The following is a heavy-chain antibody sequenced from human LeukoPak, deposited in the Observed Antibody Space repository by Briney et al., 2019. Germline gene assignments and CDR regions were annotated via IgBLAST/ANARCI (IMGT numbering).Heavy chain of an antibody. CDR2: IYYSGST. Sequence: PETLSLTCTVSGGSISSSSYYWGWIRQPPGKGLEWIASIYYSGSTYYNPSLKSRVTISVDTSKNQFSLKLSSVTAADTAVYYCARHRGLGYCTTTSCYHLDWFDPWGQGALVTVSS. J-gene: IGHJ5*02. V-gene: IGHV4-39*01. D-gene: IGHD2-2*01. CDR3: ARHRGLGYCTTTSCYHLDWFDP. CDR1: GGSISSSSYY.